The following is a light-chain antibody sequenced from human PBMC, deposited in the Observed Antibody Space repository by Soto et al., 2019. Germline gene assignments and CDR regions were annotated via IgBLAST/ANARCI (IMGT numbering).Light chain of an antibody. V-gene: IGLV2-14*01. Sequence: QSALTQPASVSGSPGQSITISCSGTRSDIGSYNYVAWYQQFPGKTPKILIYGVSNRPSGVSSRFSGSKSSNTASLTISGLQAEDEADYYCISYTGSSTSYVFGSGTKVTVL. CDR2: GVS. J-gene: IGLJ1*01. CDR1: RSDIGSYNY. CDR3: ISYTGSSTSYV.